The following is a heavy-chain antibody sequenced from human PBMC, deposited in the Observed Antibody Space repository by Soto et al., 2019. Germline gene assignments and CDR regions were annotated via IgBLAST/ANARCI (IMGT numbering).Heavy chain of an antibody. V-gene: IGHV4-39*01. D-gene: IGHD3-22*01. CDR1: GGSILDSTYY. J-gene: IGHJ5*02. CDR2: IFYSGGT. Sequence: QLLLQESGPGLVKPSETLSLTCTVSGGSILDSTYYWAWIRQSPGKGLEWIGTIFYSGGTFYTPSLKSRATMSVDTSHNQFSRKLSSVTAADTAVYYCARQASGYYYGWFDPWGQGTLVTVSS. CDR3: ARQASGYYYGWFDP.